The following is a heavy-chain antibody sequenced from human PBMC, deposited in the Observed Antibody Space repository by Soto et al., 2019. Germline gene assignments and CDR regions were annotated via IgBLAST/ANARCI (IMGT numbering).Heavy chain of an antibody. D-gene: IGHD2-2*01. V-gene: IGHV3-9*01. Sequence: EVQLVESGGGLVQPGGSLRLSCAASGLSFDNYAMHWVRQAPGKGLEWVSGINWNSGCIAYADSVQGRFTISRDNAKISLYLRMNSLRPEATSLSYCAKESILVVGVHIDLWGLATLFLVSS. CDR1: GLSFDNYA. J-gene: IGHJ1*01. CDR2: INWNSGCI. CDR3: AKESILVVGVHIDL.